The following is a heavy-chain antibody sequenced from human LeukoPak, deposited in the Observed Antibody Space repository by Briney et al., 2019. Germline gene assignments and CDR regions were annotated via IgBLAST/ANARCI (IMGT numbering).Heavy chain of an antibody. CDR3: ARDHMLRSAAGTLDN. CDR1: GYTLTELS. D-gene: IGHD6-13*01. CDR2: FDPEDGET. V-gene: IGHV1-24*01. J-gene: IGHJ4*02. Sequence: GASVKVSCKVSGYTLTELSMHWVRQAPGKGLEWMGGFDPEDGETIYAQKFQGRVTMTTDTSTSTAYMELRGLRSDDTAVYYCARDHMLRSAAGTLDNWGQGTLVTVSS.